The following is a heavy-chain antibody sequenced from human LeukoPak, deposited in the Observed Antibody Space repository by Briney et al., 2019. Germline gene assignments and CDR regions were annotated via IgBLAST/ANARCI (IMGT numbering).Heavy chain of an antibody. Sequence: PGGSLRLSCAASGFTFSDYYMSWIRQAPGKGLEWVSYISSSSSNIQYADSVKGRFTISRDNAKNSLYLQMNSLRVEDTAVYYCVRNPSSTSMFFDFWGQGTLVTVSS. D-gene: IGHD2-2*01. CDR2: ISSSSSNI. CDR1: GFTFSDYY. J-gene: IGHJ4*02. V-gene: IGHV3-11*04. CDR3: VRNPSSTSMFFDF.